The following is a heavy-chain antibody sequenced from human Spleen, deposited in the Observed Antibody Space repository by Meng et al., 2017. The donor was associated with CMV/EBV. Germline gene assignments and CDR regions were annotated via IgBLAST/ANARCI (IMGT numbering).Heavy chain of an antibody. CDR2: ISSSGSLT. D-gene: IGHD3-3*01. J-gene: IGHJ6*02. Sequence: GESLKISCAASGFTFSSYEIIWVRQAPGKGLEWVSYISSSGSLTYYADSVKGRFTISRDNAKNSLSLQMNSLRTEDTAIYYCARESGPMGGNFYYGLDVWGQGTTVTVSS. CDR1: GFTFSSYE. V-gene: IGHV3-48*03. CDR3: ARESGPMGGNFYYGLDV.